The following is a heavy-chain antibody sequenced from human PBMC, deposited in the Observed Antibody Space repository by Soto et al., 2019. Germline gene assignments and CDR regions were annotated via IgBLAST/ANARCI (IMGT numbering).Heavy chain of an antibody. CDR1: GGSSTSYH. V-gene: IGHV4-59*01. D-gene: IGHD1-1*01. Sequence: PSESLSLSWVVSGGSSTSYHGGWLRRFAGKGLEWIAYTAYTGNTNYNPSLKSRGTISMDTSKNQLALKGTSMTAAETAVYHCARFFNDAPTHDFYPLGQRALVTIS. CDR2: TAYTGNT. CDR3: ARFFNDAPTHDFYP. J-gene: IGHJ5*02.